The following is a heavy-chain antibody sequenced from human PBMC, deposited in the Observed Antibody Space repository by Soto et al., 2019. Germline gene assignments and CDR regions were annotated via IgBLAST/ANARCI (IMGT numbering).Heavy chain of an antibody. CDR1: GGSFSGYY. V-gene: IGHV4-34*01. CDR2: KNHSGST. J-gene: IGHJ4*02. CDR3: ARATRWVKGFDY. Sequence: QVQLQQWGAGLLKPSETLSLTCAVYGGSFSGYYWSWIRQPPGKGLEWIGEKNHSGSTNYNPSLKSRVTISVDTSKNQFSLKLSSVTAADTAVYYCARATRWVKGFDYWGQGTLVTVSS. D-gene: IGHD3-22*01.